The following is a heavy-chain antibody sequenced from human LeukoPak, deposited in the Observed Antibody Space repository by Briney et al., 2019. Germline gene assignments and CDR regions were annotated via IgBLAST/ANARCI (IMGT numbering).Heavy chain of an antibody. CDR3: AKDDSSSWLFDY. D-gene: IGHD6-13*01. CDR1: GFTFSDYN. J-gene: IGHJ4*02. CDR2: ISVSSTFI. V-gene: IGHV3-21*01. Sequence: GGSLRLSCAASGFTFSDYNMNWVRQAPGMGLEWVSSISVSSTFIYYTDSVKGRFTISRDNSKNTLYLQMNSLRAEDTAVYYCAKDDSSSWLFDYWGQGTLVTVSS.